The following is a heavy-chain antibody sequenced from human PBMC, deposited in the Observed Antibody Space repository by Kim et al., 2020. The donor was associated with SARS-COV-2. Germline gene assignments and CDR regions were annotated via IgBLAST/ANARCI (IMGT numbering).Heavy chain of an antibody. Sequence: SETLSLTCTVSGGSISSGAYYWSWIRQHPGKGLEWIGYIYYSGSTYYNPSLKSRITISGDTSKNQFSLELSSVTAADTAVYYCARGILDCSGGSCSRFDPWGQGTLVTVSS. J-gene: IGHJ5*02. V-gene: IGHV4-31*03. CDR3: ARGILDCSGGSCSRFDP. CDR1: GGSISSGAYY. D-gene: IGHD2-15*01. CDR2: IYYSGST.